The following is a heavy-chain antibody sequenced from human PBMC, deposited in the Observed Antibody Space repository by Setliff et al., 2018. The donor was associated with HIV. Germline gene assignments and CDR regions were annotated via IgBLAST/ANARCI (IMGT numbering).Heavy chain of an antibody. CDR3: TRDDPPGYCSSTTCPYLFDY. Sequence: PGGSLRLSCAASGFSFSDAWMKWVRQAPGKGLEWVGRIKSKINGGTTDHAAPLKGRFTISRDDSKNTLYLQMNSLKTEDTAVYFCTRDDPPGYCSSTTCPYLFDYWGRGTLVTVSS. D-gene: IGHD2-2*01. J-gene: IGHJ4*02. CDR2: IKSKINGGTT. V-gene: IGHV3-15*07. CDR1: GFSFSDAW.